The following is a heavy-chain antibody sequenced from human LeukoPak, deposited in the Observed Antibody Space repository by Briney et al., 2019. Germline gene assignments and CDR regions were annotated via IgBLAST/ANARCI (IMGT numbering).Heavy chain of an antibody. D-gene: IGHD1-14*01. CDR1: GGTFSSYA. Sequence: SVKVSCKASGGTFSSYAISWVRQAPGQGLERMGRIIPILGIANYAQKFQGRVTITADKSTSTAYMEMSSLRSEDTGVYYCARGPGARETGTFDYWGQGSLVTVFS. V-gene: IGHV1-69*04. CDR3: ARGPGARETGTFDY. J-gene: IGHJ4*02. CDR2: IIPILGIA.